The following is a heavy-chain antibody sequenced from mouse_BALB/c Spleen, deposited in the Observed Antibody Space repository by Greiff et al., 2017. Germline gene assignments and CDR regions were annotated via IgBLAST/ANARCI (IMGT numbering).Heavy chain of an antibody. V-gene: IGHV1-7*01. CDR1: GYTFTSYW. CDR3: ARITTRAY. D-gene: IGHD1-1*01. CDR2: INPSTGYT. J-gene: IGHJ3*01. Sequence: VQLVESGAELAKPGASVKMSCKASGYTFTSYWMHWVKQRPGQGLEWIGYINPSTGYTEYNQKFKDKATLTADKSSSTAYMQLSSLTSEDSAVYYCARITTRAYWGQGTLVTVSA.